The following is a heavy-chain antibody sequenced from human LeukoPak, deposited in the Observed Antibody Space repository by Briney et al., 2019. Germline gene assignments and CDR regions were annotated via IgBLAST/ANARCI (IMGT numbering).Heavy chain of an antibody. D-gene: IGHD3-22*01. CDR2: VYSSGST. CDR3: ARLVDSSGYYYRGVYYYYYMDV. Sequence: SETLSLTCTVSGDSISRSSYFWAWIRQPPGKGLEWIGSVYSSGSTYYNPSLRSQITISVDTSKNQFSLKLSSATAADTAVYYCARLVDSSGYYYRGVYYYYYMDVWGKGTTVTISS. CDR1: GDSISRSSYF. V-gene: IGHV4-39*01. J-gene: IGHJ6*03.